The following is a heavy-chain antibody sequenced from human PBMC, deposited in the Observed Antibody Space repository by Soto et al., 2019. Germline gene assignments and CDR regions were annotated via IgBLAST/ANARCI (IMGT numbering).Heavy chain of an antibody. D-gene: IGHD1-1*01. CDR1: GYIFTNYY. CDR3: SRGYPPRDQLGNLPGAF. V-gene: IGHV1-46*03. Sequence: ASVKVSCKASGYIFTNYYMHWVRQAPGQGLEWMGTINAGGGYTTYAQRFQGRVTMTRDTSTSTVYMELSSLRSEDTAIYYCSRGYPPRDQLGNLPGAFWGQGTLVTVSS. CDR2: INAGGGYT. J-gene: IGHJ4*02.